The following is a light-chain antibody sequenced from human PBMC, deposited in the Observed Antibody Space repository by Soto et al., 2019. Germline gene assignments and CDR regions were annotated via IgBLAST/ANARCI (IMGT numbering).Light chain of an antibody. CDR2: GAS. CDR1: ESVSSY. CDR3: HKYPNWPQA. Sequence: ETVMTQSPATLSVSPGERATLSCRASESVSSYLAWYQQKPGQAPRLLIYGASARATGVPARSSGSGSGTDFTLIISSLQPEDFAVYYCHKYPNWPQAFGQGTKVEIK. V-gene: IGKV3-15*01. J-gene: IGKJ1*01.